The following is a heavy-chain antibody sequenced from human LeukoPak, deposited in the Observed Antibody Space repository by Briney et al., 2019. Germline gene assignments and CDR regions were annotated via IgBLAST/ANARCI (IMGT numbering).Heavy chain of an antibody. CDR1: GYIFSKYA. CDR3: ARRVVIAPDNCFEP. V-gene: IGHV1-18*04. CDR2: ISVYNGNT. D-gene: IGHD2-21*01. Sequence: ASVKVSCKASGYIFSKYAISWVRQAPGQGLEWRGWISVYNGNTNYAQKFQGRVTMTTDTPTRTAYMDLRSLRSDDTAVYYCARRVVIAPDNCFEPWGQGTLVTVSS. J-gene: IGHJ5*02.